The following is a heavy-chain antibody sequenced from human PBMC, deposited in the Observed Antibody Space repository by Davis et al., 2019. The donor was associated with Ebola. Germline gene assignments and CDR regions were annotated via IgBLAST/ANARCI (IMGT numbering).Heavy chain of an antibody. CDR3: ARHADSVDISAHFNH. J-gene: IGHJ4*02. V-gene: IGHV5-51*01. CDR1: GYNFNNYW. Sequence: PGGSLRLSCQASGYNFNNYWIGWVRQMPGRGLEWMGIIHPGQFGTRYSPSFQGQVTISADNSTSTAYLQWTSLKASDSAMYFCARHADSVDISAHFNHWGQGTLVTVSS. D-gene: IGHD2-15*01. CDR2: IHPGQFGT.